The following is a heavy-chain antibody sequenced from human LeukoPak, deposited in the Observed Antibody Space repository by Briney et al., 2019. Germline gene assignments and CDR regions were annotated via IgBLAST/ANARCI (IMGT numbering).Heavy chain of an antibody. J-gene: IGHJ4*02. Sequence: GESLKISCKGSGYSFTSYWIGWVRQMPGKGLEWTGIIYPGDSDTRYSPSFQGQVTISADKSISTAYLQWSSLKASDTAMYYCARSTYYYDSSGYYYVYWGQGTLVTVSS. D-gene: IGHD3-22*01. CDR3: ARSTYYYDSSGYYYVY. CDR2: IYPGDSDT. CDR1: GYSFTSYW. V-gene: IGHV5-51*01.